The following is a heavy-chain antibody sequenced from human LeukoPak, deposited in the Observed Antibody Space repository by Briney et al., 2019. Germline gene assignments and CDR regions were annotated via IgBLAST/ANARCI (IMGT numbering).Heavy chain of an antibody. CDR3: ARDVWFRGLQKSVNFDY. D-gene: IGHD5-24*01. V-gene: IGHV3-21*01. Sequence: GGSLRLSCAASGFTFSSYSMNWVRQAPGKGLEWVSSISSSSSYIYYADSVKGRLTISRDNAKNSLYLQMNSLRAEDTAVYYCARDVWFRGLQKSVNFDYWGQGTLVTVSS. J-gene: IGHJ4*02. CDR1: GFTFSSYS. CDR2: ISSSSSYI.